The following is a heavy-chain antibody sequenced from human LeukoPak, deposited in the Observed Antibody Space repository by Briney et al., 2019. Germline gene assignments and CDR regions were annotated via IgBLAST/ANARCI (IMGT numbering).Heavy chain of an antibody. Sequence: SVKVSCKASGGTFSSYTISWVRQAPGQGLEWMGRIIPILGIANYAQKFQGRVTITADKSTSTAYMELSRLRCEDTAVYYCARDRGRRYYDSSGYQPFDYWGQGTLVTVSS. V-gene: IGHV1-69*04. D-gene: IGHD3-22*01. J-gene: IGHJ4*02. CDR1: GGTFSSYT. CDR3: ARDRGRRYYDSSGYQPFDY. CDR2: IIPILGIA.